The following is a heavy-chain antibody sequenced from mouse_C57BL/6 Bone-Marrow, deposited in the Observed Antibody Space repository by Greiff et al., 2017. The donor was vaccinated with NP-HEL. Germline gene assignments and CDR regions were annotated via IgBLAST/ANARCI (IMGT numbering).Heavy chain of an antibody. CDR3: ARSRPTGTDLDY. CDR2: INPNNGGT. D-gene: IGHD4-1*02. CDR1: GYTFTDYY. V-gene: IGHV1-26*01. Sequence: VQLQQSGPELVKPGASVKISCKASGYTFTDYYMNWVKQSHGKSLEWIGDINPNNGGTSYNQKFKGKATLTVDKSSSTAYMELRSLTSEDSAVYYCARSRPTGTDLDYWGQGTTLTVSS. J-gene: IGHJ2*01.